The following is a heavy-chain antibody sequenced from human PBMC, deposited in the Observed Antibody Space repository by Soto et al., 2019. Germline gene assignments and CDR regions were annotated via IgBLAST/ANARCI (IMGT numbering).Heavy chain of an antibody. CDR1: GDSINSYY. J-gene: IGHJ5*02. Sequence: QVQLQESGPGLVKPSETLSLTCTVSGDSINSYYWTWIRQPAGKGLEWIGRIYVSGTTDYNPSLKSRVTMSVDTSKTQFSLKLTSVTAADTAVYYCARLAVARAVSAWFDPWGQGTLVTVSS. CDR2: IYVSGTT. V-gene: IGHV4-4*07. D-gene: IGHD2-15*01. CDR3: ARLAVARAVSAWFDP.